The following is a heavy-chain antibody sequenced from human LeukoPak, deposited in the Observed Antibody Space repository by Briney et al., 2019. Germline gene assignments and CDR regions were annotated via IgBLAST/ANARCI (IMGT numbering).Heavy chain of an antibody. CDR3: ARVDTGLTY. D-gene: IGHD2-8*02. J-gene: IGHJ4*02. Sequence: GASVTVSFKASGYTFTTFEISWVRQAPGQGLEWMGWVNPNSGDTGYAQQIQGRVNLTRNTATATAYMELSSLKSEDTAVYYCARVDTGLTYWGQGTLIIVSS. V-gene: IGHV1-8*02. CDR1: GYTFTTFE. CDR2: VNPNSGDT.